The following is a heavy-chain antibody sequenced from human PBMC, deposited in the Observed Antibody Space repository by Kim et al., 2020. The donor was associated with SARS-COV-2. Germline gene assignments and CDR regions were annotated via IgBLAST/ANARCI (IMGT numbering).Heavy chain of an antibody. V-gene: IGHV3-74*01. CDR3: ARDQYCGGDCPYYYYGMDV. Sequence: GGSLRLSCAASGFTFSSYWMHWVRQAPGKGLVWVSRINSDGSSTSYADSVKGRFTISRDNAKNTLYLQMNSLRAEDTAVYYCARDQYCGGDCPYYYYGMDVWVQGTTVTVSS. J-gene: IGHJ6*02. CDR2: INSDGSST. D-gene: IGHD2-21*02. CDR1: GFTFSSYW.